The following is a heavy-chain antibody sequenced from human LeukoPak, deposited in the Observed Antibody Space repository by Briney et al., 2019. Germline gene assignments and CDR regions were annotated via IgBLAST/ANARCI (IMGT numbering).Heavy chain of an antibody. D-gene: IGHD3/OR15-3a*01. V-gene: IGHV3-21*06. CDR3: ARGAGLDHY. J-gene: IGHJ4*02. Sequence: GGSLRLSCVASGFTFSRYFMNWVRQAPGKGLEWVSSINSSGANIYYADSVKGRFVISRDNAKNSVYLQMNRLRGEDTAVYYCARGAGLDHYWGQGTLVTVSS. CDR1: GFTFSRYF. CDR2: INSSGANI.